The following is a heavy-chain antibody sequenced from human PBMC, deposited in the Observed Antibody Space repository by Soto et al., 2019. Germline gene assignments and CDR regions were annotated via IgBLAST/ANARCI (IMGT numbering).Heavy chain of an antibody. D-gene: IGHD3-10*01. CDR1: GYTFTSYD. J-gene: IGHJ5*01. CDR2: MNPNSGNT. V-gene: IGHV1-8*01. CDR3: ARARNYYGSGSYYNPRRVYNLFDS. Sequence: ASVKVSCKASGYTFTSYDINWVRQATGQGLEWMGWMNPNSGNTGYAQKFQGRVTMTRNTSISTAYMELSSLRSEDTAVYYCARARNYYGSGSYYNPRRVYNLFDSWGQGSLVIVSS.